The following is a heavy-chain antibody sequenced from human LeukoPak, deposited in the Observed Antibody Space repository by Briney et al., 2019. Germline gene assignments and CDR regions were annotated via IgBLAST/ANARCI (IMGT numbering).Heavy chain of an antibody. CDR2: INPSGGST. D-gene: IGHD3-3*01. Sequence: ASVKVSCKASGYTFTSYYMHWVRQAPGQGLEWMGIINPSGGSTSYAQKFQGRVTMTRDMSTSTVYMELSSLRSEDTAAYYCARAPITIGDYMDVWGKGTTVTVSS. J-gene: IGHJ6*03. CDR3: ARAPITIGDYMDV. CDR1: GYTFTSYY. V-gene: IGHV1-46*01.